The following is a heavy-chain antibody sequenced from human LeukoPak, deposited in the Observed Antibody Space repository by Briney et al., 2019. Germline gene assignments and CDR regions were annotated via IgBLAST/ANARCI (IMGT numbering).Heavy chain of an antibody. J-gene: IGHJ6*03. D-gene: IGHD2-8*01. CDR2: IYYSGST. V-gene: IGHV4-59*12. CDR1: GGTISSYF. CDR3: ARNGYYCMDV. Sequence: SETLSLTCTVSGGTISSYFWSWVRQPPGKGLEWIGHIYYSGSTNYNPSLKSRVTISVDASKSQFSLKLSSVTAADTAVYYCARNGYYCMDVWGKGTTVTVSS.